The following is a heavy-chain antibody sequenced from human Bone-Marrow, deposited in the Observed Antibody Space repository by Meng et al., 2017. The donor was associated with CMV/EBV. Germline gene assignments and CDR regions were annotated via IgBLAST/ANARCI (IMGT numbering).Heavy chain of an antibody. V-gene: IGHV1-2*02. CDR3: ARARGRGSSLFGRPYYFDY. Sequence: ASVKVSCKASGYTFTGYYMHWVRQAPGQGLEWMGWINPNSGGTNYAQKFQGRVTMTRDTSISTAYMELSRLRSDDTAVYYCARARGRGSSLFGRPYYFDYWGQGTLVTVSS. J-gene: IGHJ4*02. CDR1: GYTFTGYY. CDR2: INPNSGGT. D-gene: IGHD3-10*02.